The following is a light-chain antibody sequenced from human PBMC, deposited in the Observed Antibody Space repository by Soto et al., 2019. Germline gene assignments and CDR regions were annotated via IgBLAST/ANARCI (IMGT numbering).Light chain of an antibody. CDR2: DAS. CDR3: QQYNYYSSST. V-gene: IGKV1-5*01. Sequence: DIQLTQSPSTLSASVGDRVTITCRASQGISKWLAWYQHKPGKAPNLLIFDASRLHSGVPSRFNASGSGSEFTLTIDGLQPDDFATYYFQQYNYYSSSTFGQGTKVES. CDR1: QGISKW. J-gene: IGKJ2*01.